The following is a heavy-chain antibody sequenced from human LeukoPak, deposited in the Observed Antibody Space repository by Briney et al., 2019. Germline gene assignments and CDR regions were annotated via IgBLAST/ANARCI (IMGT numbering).Heavy chain of an antibody. J-gene: IGHJ5*02. Sequence: GGSLRLSCAASGFTFSSYSMNWVRQAPGKGLEWVSSISSSSSYIYYADSVKGRFTISRDNAKNSLYLQMNSLRAEDTAVYYCARGGHSSLTGYRNNWFDPWGQGTLVTVSS. D-gene: IGHD3-9*01. CDR2: ISSSSSYI. CDR1: GFTFSSYS. CDR3: ARGGHSSLTGYRNNWFDP. V-gene: IGHV3-21*01.